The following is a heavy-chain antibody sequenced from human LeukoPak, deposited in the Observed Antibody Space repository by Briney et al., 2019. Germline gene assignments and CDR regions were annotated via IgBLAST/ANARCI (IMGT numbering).Heavy chain of an antibody. CDR1: GYTFTGYY. J-gene: IGHJ4*02. Sequence: EASVTVSCKASGYTFTGYYMHWVRQAPGQGLEWMGWINPNSGGTNYAQKFQGRVTMTRDTSISTAYMELSRLRSDDTAVYYCASGAYYDILTGYYVDYWGQGTLVTVSS. V-gene: IGHV1-2*02. D-gene: IGHD3-9*01. CDR3: ASGAYYDILTGYYVDY. CDR2: INPNSGGT.